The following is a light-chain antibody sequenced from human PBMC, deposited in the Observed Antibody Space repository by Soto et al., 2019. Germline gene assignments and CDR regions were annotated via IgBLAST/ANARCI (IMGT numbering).Light chain of an antibody. V-gene: IGKV3-15*01. CDR1: QSVDDN. CDR2: GAS. Sequence: IVMTQSPATLSVSPGERATLSCRASQSVDDNLAWYQQKPGQAPRLLIYGASTRATGIPARFSGSGSGAEFTLTISSLQSEDFAVYFCQHYGTFGPGTKVDIK. CDR3: QHYGT. J-gene: IGKJ3*01.